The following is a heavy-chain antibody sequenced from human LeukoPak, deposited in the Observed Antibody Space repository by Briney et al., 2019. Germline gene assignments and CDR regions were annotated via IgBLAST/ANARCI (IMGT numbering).Heavy chain of an antibody. J-gene: IGHJ4*02. D-gene: IGHD3-22*01. CDR2: IRGSGDNT. CDR1: GLTLSSYA. V-gene: IGHV3-23*01. CDR3: AKGPQSSAQYHFDH. Sequence: GGSLRLSCAVSGLTLSSYAMTWVRQAPGKGLEWVSTIRGSGDNTYHADSVKGRLTISRDNSKSTLYLQMNSLRAEDTAVYYCAKGPQSSAQYHFDHRGQGTLVTVSS.